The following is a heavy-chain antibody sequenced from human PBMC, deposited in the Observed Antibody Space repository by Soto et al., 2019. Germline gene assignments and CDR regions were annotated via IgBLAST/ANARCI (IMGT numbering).Heavy chain of an antibody. D-gene: IGHD5-12*01. CDR3: ARGARDGYNPFDY. CDR2: INHSGST. J-gene: IGHJ4*02. V-gene: IGHV4-34*01. Sequence: QVQLQQWGAGLLKPSETLSLTCAVYGGSFSGYYWSWIRQPPGKGLEWIGEINHSGSTNYNPSLKSRVTISVDPSKNQFSLKLSSVTAADTAVYYCARGARDGYNPFDYWGQGTLVTVSS. CDR1: GGSFSGYY.